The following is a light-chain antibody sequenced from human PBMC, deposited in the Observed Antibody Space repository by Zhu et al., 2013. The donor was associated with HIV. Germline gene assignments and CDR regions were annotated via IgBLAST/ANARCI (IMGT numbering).Light chain of an antibody. CDR2: AAS. J-gene: IGKJ1*01. V-gene: IGKV1D-13*01. Sequence: AIQLTQSPSALSASVGDRVIITCRASQGISSTLAWYQHKPGKPPKLLIYAASRLESGVPPRFSGSGSGTDFTLTISSLEPEDFAVYYCQQRSNWPPWTFGQGTKVEIK. CDR1: QGISST. CDR3: QQRSNWPPWT.